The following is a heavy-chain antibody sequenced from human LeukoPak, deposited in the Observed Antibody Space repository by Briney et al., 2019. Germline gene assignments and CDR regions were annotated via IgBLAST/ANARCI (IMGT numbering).Heavy chain of an antibody. V-gene: IGHV3-23*01. J-gene: IGHJ4*02. Sequence: GGSLRLSCVASGFTFSSYPMTWVRQAPGKGLEWVSAMSGSGDRSVYGDSVKGRFTISRDNSKNTLYLQMNSLRAEDTAVYYCARDLPYYYGSGKDYWGQGTLVTVSS. CDR1: GFTFSSYP. CDR2: MSGSGDRS. D-gene: IGHD3-10*01. CDR3: ARDLPYYYGSGKDY.